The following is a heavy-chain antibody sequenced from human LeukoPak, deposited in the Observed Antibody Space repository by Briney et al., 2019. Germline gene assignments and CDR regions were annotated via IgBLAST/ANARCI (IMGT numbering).Heavy chain of an antibody. V-gene: IGHV3-23*01. CDR1: GFCVSDYY. Sequence: GGSLRLSCAASGFCVSDYYMSWVRQAPGKGLEWVSALSVSGDNADYADSVKGRFTISRDNSRNTLYLHMNSLRAEDTAIYYCAMDRGYWGQGTLVTVSS. CDR2: LSVSGDNA. CDR3: AMDRGY. J-gene: IGHJ4*02. D-gene: IGHD2-15*01.